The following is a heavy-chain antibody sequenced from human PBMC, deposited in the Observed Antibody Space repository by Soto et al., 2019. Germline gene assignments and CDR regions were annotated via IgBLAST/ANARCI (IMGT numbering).Heavy chain of an antibody. CDR1: GFTFSSYG. CDR3: AKLSWLGYSYGHNQDLQHY. Sequence: PGGSLRLSCAASGFTFSSYGMHWVRQAPGKGLEWVAVISYDGSNKYYADSVKGRFTISRDNSKNTLYLQMNSLRAEDTAVYYCAKLSWLGYSYGHNQDLQHYWGQGTLVTVSS. J-gene: IGHJ4*02. V-gene: IGHV3-30*18. D-gene: IGHD5-18*01. CDR2: ISYDGSNK.